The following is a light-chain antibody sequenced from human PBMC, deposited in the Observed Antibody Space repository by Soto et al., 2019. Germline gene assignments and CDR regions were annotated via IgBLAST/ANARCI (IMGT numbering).Light chain of an antibody. CDR2: RSS. Sequence: QSVLTQPPSASGTPGQRVTISCSGSSSNIGSNYVYWYQRLPGTAPKLLIYRSSHRPSGVPDRFSGSKSSSSASLAISGLRSEDEADYYCAAWDDSLGANYVFGTGTKLTVL. CDR3: AAWDDSLGANYV. J-gene: IGLJ1*01. CDR1: SSNIGSNY. V-gene: IGLV1-47*01.